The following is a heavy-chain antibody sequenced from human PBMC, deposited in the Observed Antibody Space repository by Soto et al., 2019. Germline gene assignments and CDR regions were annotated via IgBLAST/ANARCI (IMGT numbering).Heavy chain of an antibody. CDR3: ARLAPRFYGMDV. CDR2: INPSGGST. CDR1: GYTFTSYY. V-gene: IGHV1-46*01. Sequence: QVQLVQSGAEVKKPGASVKVSCKASGYTFTSYYMHWVRQAPGQGLEWMGIINPSGGSTSYAQKFQGRXXMXRXXSTSTVYMELRSLRSEDTAVYSCARLAPRFYGMDVWGQGTTVTVSS. D-gene: IGHD3-3*01. J-gene: IGHJ6*02.